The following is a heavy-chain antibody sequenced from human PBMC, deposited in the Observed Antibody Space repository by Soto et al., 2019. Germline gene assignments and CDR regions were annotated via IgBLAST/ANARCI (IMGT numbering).Heavy chain of an antibody. V-gene: IGHV1-69*01. J-gene: IGHJ3*02. CDR1: GGTFSTYA. CDR2: IIPIFGTA. Sequence: QVQLVQSGAEVKKPGSSVKVSCKASGGTFSTYAISWVRQAPGQGLEWMGGIIPIFGTAKYAQKFQGRVTITAVESTITAYMELSSLRSEDTAVYYCAREIFGVIISGGRDAFDIWGQGTMFTVSS. D-gene: IGHD3-3*01. CDR3: AREIFGVIISGGRDAFDI.